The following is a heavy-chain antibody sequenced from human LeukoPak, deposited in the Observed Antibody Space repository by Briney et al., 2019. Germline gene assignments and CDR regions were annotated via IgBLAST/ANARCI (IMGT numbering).Heavy chain of an antibody. CDR3: ARMRYYYDSSSWFDP. Sequence: SETLSLTCTVSGGPISSYYWSWIRQPPGKGLEWIGCIYYSGSTNYNPSLKSRVTISVDTSKNQFSLKLSSVTAADTAVYYCARMRYYYDSSSWFDPWGQGTLVTVSS. J-gene: IGHJ5*02. CDR1: GGPISSYY. D-gene: IGHD3-22*01. CDR2: IYYSGST. V-gene: IGHV4-59*08.